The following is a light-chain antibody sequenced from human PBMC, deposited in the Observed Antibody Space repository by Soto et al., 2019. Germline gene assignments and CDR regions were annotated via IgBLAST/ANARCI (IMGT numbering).Light chain of an antibody. CDR3: QQYGSSPPYT. V-gene: IGKV3-20*01. CDR1: QSVSGSY. CDR2: GSS. J-gene: IGKJ2*01. Sequence: EIVLTQSPGTLSLSPGERATLSCRASQSVSGSYLDWYQQKPGQSPRLLIYGSSDRATGIPDRFSGSGSGTDFTLTISRVEPEDFAVYYCQQYGSSPPYTFGPGTKLEIK.